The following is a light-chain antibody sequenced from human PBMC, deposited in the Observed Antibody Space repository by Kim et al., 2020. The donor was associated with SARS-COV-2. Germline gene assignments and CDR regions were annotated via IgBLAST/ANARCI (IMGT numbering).Light chain of an antibody. CDR1: SSDVGGYNY. CDR3: SSYTSSIGV. J-gene: IGLJ1*01. Sequence: PGQSITISCTGTSSDVGGYNYVSWYQQHPGKAPKLMIYDVSKRPSGVSNRFSGSKSGNTASLTISGLQAEDEADYYCSSYTSSIGVFGTGTKVTVL. CDR2: DVS. V-gene: IGLV2-14*04.